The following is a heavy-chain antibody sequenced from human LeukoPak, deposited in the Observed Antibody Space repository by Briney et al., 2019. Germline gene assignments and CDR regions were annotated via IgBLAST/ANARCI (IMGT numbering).Heavy chain of an antibody. CDR3: ARQPSYGDPLDY. Sequence: PSETLSLTCTVSGGSISSSSYYWGWIRQPPGKVLEWIGSIYYSGSTYYNPSLKSRVTISVDTSKNQFSLKLSSVTAADTAVYYCARQPSYGDPLDYWGQGTLVTVSS. CDR2: IYYSGST. J-gene: IGHJ4*02. CDR1: GGSISSSSYY. D-gene: IGHD4-17*01. V-gene: IGHV4-39*01.